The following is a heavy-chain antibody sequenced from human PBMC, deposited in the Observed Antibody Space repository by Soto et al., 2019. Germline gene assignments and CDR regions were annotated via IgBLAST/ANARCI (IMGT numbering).Heavy chain of an antibody. J-gene: IGHJ4*02. CDR2: IYWDDDK. CDR3: AHHPYYGLGSYSFDY. V-gene: IGHV2-5*02. CDR1: GFSLTTSGVG. D-gene: IGHD3-10*01. Sequence: QITLKESGPTLVRPTQTLTLTCTFSGFSLTTSGVGVGWIRQPPGKALEWLAVIYWDDDKRYSSSLKSRLTTXTDXSXTQVVLTMTNRDPVDTATYYCAHHPYYGLGSYSFDYWGQGTLVTVSS.